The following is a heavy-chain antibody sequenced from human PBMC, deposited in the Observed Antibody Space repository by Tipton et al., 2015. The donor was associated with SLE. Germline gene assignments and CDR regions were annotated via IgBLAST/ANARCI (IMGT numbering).Heavy chain of an antibody. Sequence: LRLSCTVSGGSISSYYWSWIRQPPGKGLEWIGYIYYSGSTNYNPSLKSRVTISVDTSKNQFSLKLSSVTAADTAVYYCAYSSSWYAPFDYWGQGTLVTVSS. D-gene: IGHD6-13*01. CDR2: IYYSGST. V-gene: IGHV4-59*08. CDR1: GGSISSYY. CDR3: AYSSSWYAPFDY. J-gene: IGHJ4*02.